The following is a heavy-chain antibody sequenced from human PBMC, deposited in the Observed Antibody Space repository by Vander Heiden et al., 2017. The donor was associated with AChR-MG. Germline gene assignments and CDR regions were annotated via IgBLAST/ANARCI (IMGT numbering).Heavy chain of an antibody. CDR2: INPNSGGT. CDR3: ARGSVVQGVISDY. CDR1: GYTFTGYY. V-gene: IGHV1-2*06. Sequence: QVQLVQSGAGVKNPGASVTVSCKASGYTFTGYYMHWVRQDPGQGLEWMGRINPNSGGTNYAQKFQGRVTMTRDTSSSTAYMVLSRLRSDDTAVYYCARGSVVQGVISDYWGQGTLVTVSS. D-gene: IGHD3-10*02. J-gene: IGHJ4*02.